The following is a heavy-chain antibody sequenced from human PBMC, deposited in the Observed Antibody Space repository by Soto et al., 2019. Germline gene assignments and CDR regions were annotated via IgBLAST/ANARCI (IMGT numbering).Heavy chain of an antibody. D-gene: IGHD2-2*01. J-gene: IGHJ3*02. CDR3: ARGQYLPHDVFDI. Sequence: QVQLRESGPGLVKPSETLSLTCSVSAGSMTNYYWNWIRQPPGKALEWIGFVYYSGNTYYNPSLRRRFTMSVDTSKTQFSLMLSSVTAADTAVYYGARGQYLPHDVFDILGQGTLVTVSS. CDR1: AGSMTNYY. V-gene: IGHV4-59*08. CDR2: VYYSGNT.